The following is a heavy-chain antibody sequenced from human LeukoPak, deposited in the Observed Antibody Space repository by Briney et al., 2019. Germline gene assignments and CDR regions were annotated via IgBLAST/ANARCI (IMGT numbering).Heavy chain of an antibody. V-gene: IGHV1-2*02. Sequence: WVRQAPGXGLEWMGWINPNSGDTSYAQTFQGRVTMTRDKAGSTAYVELSSLRSDDTAVYDCARDLETGVYQPSDYWGQGTLVTLSS. J-gene: IGHJ4*02. D-gene: IGHD7-27*01. CDR3: ARDLETGVYQPSDY. CDR2: INPNSGDT.